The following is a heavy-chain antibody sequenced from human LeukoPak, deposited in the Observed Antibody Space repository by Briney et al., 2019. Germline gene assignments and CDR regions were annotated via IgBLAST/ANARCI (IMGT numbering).Heavy chain of an antibody. CDR2: IYTSGST. Sequence: PSETLSLTCTVSGGSISSYYWSWIRQPAGKGLEWIGRIYTSGSTNYNPSLKSRVTMSVDTSKNQFSLKLNSVTAADTAVYFCARGSISGTRIYYYYYLDVWGKGTTVTISS. CDR1: GGSISSYY. V-gene: IGHV4-4*07. CDR3: ARGSISGTRIYYYYYLDV. J-gene: IGHJ6*03. D-gene: IGHD1-20*01.